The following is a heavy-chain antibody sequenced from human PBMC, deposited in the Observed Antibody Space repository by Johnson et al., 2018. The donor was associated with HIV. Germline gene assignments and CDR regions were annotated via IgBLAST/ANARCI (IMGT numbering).Heavy chain of an antibody. V-gene: IGHV3-9*01. CDR1: GFTFDDYA. CDR3: ARVEMATIYI. D-gene: IGHD5-24*01. CDR2: SSWTGGST. J-gene: IGHJ3*02. Sequence: VQLVESGGGLVQPGRSLRLSCAASGFTFDDYAMHWVRQAPGKGLEWVSGSSWTGGSTGYADSVKGRFTISRDNAKNSLYLQMNSLRAEDTAVYYCARVEMATIYIWGQGTMVTVSS.